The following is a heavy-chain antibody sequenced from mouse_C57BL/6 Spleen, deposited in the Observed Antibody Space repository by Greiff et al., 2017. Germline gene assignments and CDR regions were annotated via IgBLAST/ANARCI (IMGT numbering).Heavy chain of an antibody. CDR3: AREDYYGSRNAMDY. CDR2: ISDGGSYT. D-gene: IGHD1-1*01. Sequence: EVKLVESGGGLVKPGGSLKLSCAASGFTFSSYAMSWVRQTPEKRLEWVATISDGGSYTYYPDNVKGRFTISRDNAKNNLYLQMSHLKSEDTAMYYCAREDYYGSRNAMDYWGQGTSVTVSS. J-gene: IGHJ4*01. V-gene: IGHV5-4*01. CDR1: GFTFSSYA.